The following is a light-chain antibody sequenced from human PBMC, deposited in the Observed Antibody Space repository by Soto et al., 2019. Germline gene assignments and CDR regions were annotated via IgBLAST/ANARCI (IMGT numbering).Light chain of an antibody. CDR1: RSDVGPYNL. CDR3: CSYAGSSMFV. V-gene: IGLV2-23*02. J-gene: IGLJ2*01. CDR2: EVV. Sequence: QSVLTQPASVSGSPGQSITISCTGSRSDVGPYNLVSWYQHHPGKAPKLMISEVVKRPSGVSNRFSGSKSGNTASLTISGLQAEDEADYYCCSYAGSSMFVFGGGTKVTV.